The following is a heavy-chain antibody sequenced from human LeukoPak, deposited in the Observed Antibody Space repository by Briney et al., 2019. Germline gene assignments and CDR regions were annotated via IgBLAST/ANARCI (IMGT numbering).Heavy chain of an antibody. CDR2: IYKSGST. V-gene: IGHV4-61*02. CDR1: GDSISSGSYY. D-gene: IGHD3-22*01. CDR3: ACLTTADAFDI. J-gene: IGHJ3*02. Sequence: SETLSLTCTVSGDSISSGSYYWSWIRQPAGKGLECIGRIYKSGSTNYNPSLKSRVTISVDTAKNQFSLRLSSVAAADTAVYYCACLTTADAFDIWGQGTMVTVSS.